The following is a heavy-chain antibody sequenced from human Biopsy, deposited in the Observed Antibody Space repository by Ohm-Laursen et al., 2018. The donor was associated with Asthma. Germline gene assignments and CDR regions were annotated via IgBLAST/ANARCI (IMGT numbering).Heavy chain of an antibody. D-gene: IGHD3-22*01. CDR3: ARGDSSNWSHYYFDY. CDR1: GITFSTYG. V-gene: IGHV3-33*01. CDR2: IWYDGRKK. Sequence: SPRLSCAASGITFSTYGMHWVRQAPGKGLEWVSFIWYDGRKKTYADSVKGRFTISRDNSKNTLYLQMNSLRAEDTAVYYCARGDSSNWSHYYFDYWGQGTLVTVSS. J-gene: IGHJ4*02.